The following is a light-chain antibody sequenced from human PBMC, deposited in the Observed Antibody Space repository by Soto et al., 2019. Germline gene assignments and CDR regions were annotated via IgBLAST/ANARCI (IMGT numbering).Light chain of an antibody. J-gene: IGLJ3*02. Sequence: QSVLTQPPSVSAAPGQKVTISCSGSSSNIGSNYVSWYQQVPGTVPKVLFYDTDKRPSGIPDRFSGSKSDTSATLDITGLLTGDEADYYCAAWDGDLNAVVFGGGTKLTVL. CDR1: SSNIGSNY. CDR2: DTD. V-gene: IGLV1-51*01. CDR3: AAWDGDLNAVV.